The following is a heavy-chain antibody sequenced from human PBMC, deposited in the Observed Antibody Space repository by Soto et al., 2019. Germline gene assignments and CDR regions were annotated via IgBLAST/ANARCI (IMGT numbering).Heavy chain of an antibody. V-gene: IGHV3-7*01. CDR1: GFTFSNYW. J-gene: IGHJ3*02. CDR3: VRFSLYCSVNGCFADAFDI. CDR2: RKEDGREK. D-gene: IGHD2-2*01. Sequence: EEQLVESGGGLVQPGGSLRLSCAASGFTFSNYWMSWVRQAPGKGLEWVANRKEDGREKYSVDSVKGRFTISRDNAKKSVYLQMNSLRGEDTAVYYCVRFSLYCSVNGCFADAFDIWGPGTMVTVSS.